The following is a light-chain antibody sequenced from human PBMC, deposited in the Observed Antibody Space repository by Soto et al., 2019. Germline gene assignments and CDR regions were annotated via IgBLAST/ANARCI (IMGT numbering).Light chain of an antibody. CDR2: GAS. CDR3: QQYENWPPYT. Sequence: EIVMTQSPATLSVSPGERATLSCRASQSVSSNLAWYQQKPGQAPRLLIYGASTRATGIPARFSGSGSGTEFPLTIRSLQSEDFAVYYCQQYENWPPYTFGKGTKLEIK. J-gene: IGKJ2*01. V-gene: IGKV3-15*01. CDR1: QSVSSN.